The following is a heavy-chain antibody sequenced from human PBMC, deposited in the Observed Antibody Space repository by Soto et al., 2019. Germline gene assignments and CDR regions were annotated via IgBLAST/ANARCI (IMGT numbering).Heavy chain of an antibody. CDR2: FDPEDGET. Sequence: ASVKVSCKVSGYTLTELSMHWVRQAPGKGLEWMGGFDPEDGETIYAQKFQGTVTMTEDTSTDTAYMELSSLRSEDTAVYYCASDFIAARYPHTVYDSWGQGTLVTVSS. D-gene: IGHD6-6*01. J-gene: IGHJ4*02. CDR1: GYTLTELS. V-gene: IGHV1-24*01. CDR3: ASDFIAARYPHTVYDS.